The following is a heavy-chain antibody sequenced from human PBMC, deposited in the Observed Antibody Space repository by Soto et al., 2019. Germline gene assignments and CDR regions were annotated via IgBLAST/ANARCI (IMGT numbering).Heavy chain of an antibody. V-gene: IGHV4-59*12. J-gene: IGHJ5*02. CDR2: IYYSGST. CDR3: DREPAAAGISWFDP. D-gene: IGHD6-13*01. Sequence: SETLSLTCTVSGGSISSYYWSWIRQPPGKGLEWIGYIYYSGSTNYNPSLKSRVTISVDTSKNQFSLKLSSVTAADTAVYYCDREPAAAGISWFDPWGQGTLVTVSS. CDR1: GGSISSYY.